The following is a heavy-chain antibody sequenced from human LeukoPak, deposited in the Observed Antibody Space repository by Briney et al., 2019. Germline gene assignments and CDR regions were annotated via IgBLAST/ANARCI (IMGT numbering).Heavy chain of an antibody. CDR3: ARIRRPHWYLDL. V-gene: IGHV4-59*08. D-gene: IGHD3-3*01. Sequence: SETLSLTCTVSGGSISSYYWSWIRQPPGKGLELVGFIYYSGSTKYNPSLKSRVTISAATSKTQFSLRLSYATAADTAVYYCARIRRPHWYLDLWGRGTLVTVSS. CDR1: GGSISSYY. J-gene: IGHJ2*01. CDR2: IYYSGST.